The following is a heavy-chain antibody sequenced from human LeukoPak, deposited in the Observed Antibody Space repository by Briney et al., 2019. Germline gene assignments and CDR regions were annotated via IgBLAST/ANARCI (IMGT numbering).Heavy chain of an antibody. D-gene: IGHD6-13*01. V-gene: IGHV4-39*07. CDR2: IYYSGST. CDR3: ARTSGYSSSWYLYY. J-gene: IGHJ4*02. CDR1: GGSISSSSYY. Sequence: SETLSLTCTVSGGSISSSSYYWGWVRQPPGKGLEWIGSIYYSGSTYYNPSLKSRVTISVDTSKNQFSLKLSSVTAADTAVYYCARTSGYSSSWYLYYWGQGTLVTVSS.